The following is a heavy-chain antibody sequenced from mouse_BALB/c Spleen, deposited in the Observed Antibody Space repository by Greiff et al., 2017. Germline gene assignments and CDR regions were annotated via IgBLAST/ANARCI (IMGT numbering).Heavy chain of an antibody. CDR1: GFTFSDYY. D-gene: IGHD4-1*01. CDR3: ARALTGAYAMDY. Sequence: EVQRVESGGGLVKPGGSLKLSCAASGFTFSDYYMYWVRQTPEKRLEWVATISDGGSYTYYPDSVKGRFTISRDNAKNNLYLQMSSLKSEDTAMYYCARALTGAYAMDYWGQGTSVTVSS. J-gene: IGHJ4*01. CDR2: ISDGGSYT. V-gene: IGHV5-4*02.